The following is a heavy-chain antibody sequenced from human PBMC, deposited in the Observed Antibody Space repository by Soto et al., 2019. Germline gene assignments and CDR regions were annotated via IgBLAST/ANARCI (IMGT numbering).Heavy chain of an antibody. Sequence: GGSLRLSCAASGFTFSAYGMHWVRQAPGKGLEWVAVMWYDGNNNYYADSVKGRFTISRDNSKNTLYLQMNSLRVEDTAVYYCARDMRHCSGGTCYQYLDYWGQGALVTVSS. CDR3: ARDMRHCSGGTCYQYLDY. V-gene: IGHV3-33*01. CDR1: GFTFSAYG. CDR2: MWYDGNNN. D-gene: IGHD2-15*01. J-gene: IGHJ4*02.